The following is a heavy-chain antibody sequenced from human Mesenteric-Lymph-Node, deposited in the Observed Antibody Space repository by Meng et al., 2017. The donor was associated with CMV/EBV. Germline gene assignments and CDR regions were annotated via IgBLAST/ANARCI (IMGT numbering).Heavy chain of an antibody. D-gene: IGHD2-2*01. CDR1: GYTFTSYD. V-gene: IGHV1-8*03. CDR3: ARRQGVVVPAAMSRGFDY. Sequence: ASVKVSCKASGYTFTSYDINWVRQATGQGLEWMGWMNPNSGNTGYAQKFQGRVTITRNTSISTAYMELSSLRSEDTAVYYCARRQGVVVPAAMSRGFDYWGQGTLVTVSS. J-gene: IGHJ4*02. CDR2: MNPNSGNT.